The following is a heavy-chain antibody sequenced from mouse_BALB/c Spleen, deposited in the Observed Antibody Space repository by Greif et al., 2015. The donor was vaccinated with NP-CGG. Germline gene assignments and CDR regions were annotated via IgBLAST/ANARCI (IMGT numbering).Heavy chain of an antibody. D-gene: IGHD2-3*01. CDR2: IDPSDSET. Sequence: GAELVKPGAPVKLSCKASGYTFTSYWMNWVKQRPGRGLEWIGRIDPSDSETHYNQKFKDKATLTVDKSSSTAYIQLSSLASEDSAVYYCARDGYLNQPFAYWGQGTLVTVSA. CDR1: GYTFTSYW. CDR3: ARDGYLNQPFAY. J-gene: IGHJ3*01. V-gene: IGHV1-69*02.